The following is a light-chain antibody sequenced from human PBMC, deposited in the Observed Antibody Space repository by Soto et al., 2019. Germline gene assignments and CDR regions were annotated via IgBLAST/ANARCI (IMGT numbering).Light chain of an antibody. Sequence: EIVLTQSPGTLSLSPGERATLSCRASQGVSGNYLAWYQQRPGQAPRLIIYGASSRATGITDRFSGSGSGTHFTLTISRLEPEDFVVYYCQRYGDLPLIFGGGTKVEIK. V-gene: IGKV3-20*01. CDR1: QGVSGNY. CDR2: GAS. CDR3: QRYGDLPLI. J-gene: IGKJ4*01.